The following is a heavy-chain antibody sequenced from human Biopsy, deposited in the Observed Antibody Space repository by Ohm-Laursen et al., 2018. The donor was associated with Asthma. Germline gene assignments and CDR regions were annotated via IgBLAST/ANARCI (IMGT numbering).Heavy chain of an antibody. J-gene: IGHJ6*02. CDR1: GGSFSSNY. Sequence: SDTLSLTCAVYGGSFSSNYWSWIRQTPGKGLEWLGDTHHRGDTHHNPALSRRITLSVDTSKNQFSLRLTSVTAADTAVYYCARGSSSRLSQWELLVSGGKRAHSYYGMDVWGQGTTVTVYS. D-gene: IGHD1-26*01. CDR3: ARGSSSRLSQWELLVSGGKRAHSYYGMDV. V-gene: IGHV4-34*01. CDR2: THHRGDT.